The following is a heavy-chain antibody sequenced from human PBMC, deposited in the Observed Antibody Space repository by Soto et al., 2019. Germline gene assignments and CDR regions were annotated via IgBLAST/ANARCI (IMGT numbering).Heavy chain of an antibody. V-gene: IGHV1-18*01. J-gene: IGHJ6*02. CDR1: GYTFTRYG. CDR2: IGGYNGDA. Sequence: QGQLVQSGAEVKMPGASVKVSCKASGYTFTRYGISWVRQAPGQGLEWMGWIGGYNGDANYAQRFQGRVSMTIDTSTTTAYMELRTLTSDDTAVYYCAKNGQPPYYYYGLDVWGQGTTVTVSS. CDR3: AKNGQPPYYYYGLDV. D-gene: IGHD2-8*01.